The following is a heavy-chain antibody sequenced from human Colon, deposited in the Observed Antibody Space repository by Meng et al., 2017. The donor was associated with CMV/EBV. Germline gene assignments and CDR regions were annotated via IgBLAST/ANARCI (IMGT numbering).Heavy chain of an antibody. CDR3: VRILPAYSGSHPDY. J-gene: IGHJ4*02. CDR2: IDTKAYDGQT. V-gene: IGHV3-49*04. D-gene: IGHD1-26*01. CDR1: GFIFGDFS. Sequence: GESLKISCSTSGFIFGDFSMSWVRQAPGKGLEWVASIDTKAYDGQTRYAASVQGRFTVSRDDSRSIAYLQMSALKVDDTAVYYCVRILPAYSGSHPDYWGQGTLVTVSS.